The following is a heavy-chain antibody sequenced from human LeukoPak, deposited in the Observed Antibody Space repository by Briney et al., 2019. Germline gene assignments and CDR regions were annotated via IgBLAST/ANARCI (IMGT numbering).Heavy chain of an antibody. Sequence: PSETLSLTCTVSGGSISSCTYSWGWIRQPPGKGLEWIGSISCSGSTYYNPSLKSRVTISVDTSKNQFSLYLDSVTAADTAVYYCARAQHYDFWSGYTKVGDAFDIWGQGTMVTVSS. D-gene: IGHD3-3*01. V-gene: IGHV4-39*07. J-gene: IGHJ3*02. CDR3: ARAQHYDFWSGYTKVGDAFDI. CDR1: GGSISSCTYS. CDR2: ISCSGST.